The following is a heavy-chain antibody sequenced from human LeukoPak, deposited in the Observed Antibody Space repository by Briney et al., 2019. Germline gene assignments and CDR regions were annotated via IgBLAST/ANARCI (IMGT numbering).Heavy chain of an antibody. D-gene: IGHD6-13*01. CDR1: GGSISSYY. CDR3: ARDSDLDEQQLPPHYFDY. V-gene: IGHV4-4*07. CDR2: IYTSGST. J-gene: IGHJ4*02. Sequence: KPSETLSLTCTVSGGSISSYYWSWIRQPAGKGLEWIGRIYTSGSTNYNPSLKSRVTMSVDTSKNQFSLKLSSVTAADTAVYYCARDSDLDEQQLPPHYFDYWGQGTLVTVSS.